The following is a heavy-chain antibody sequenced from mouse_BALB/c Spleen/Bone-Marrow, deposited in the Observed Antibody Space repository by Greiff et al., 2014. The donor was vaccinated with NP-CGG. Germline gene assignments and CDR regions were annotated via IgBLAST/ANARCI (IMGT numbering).Heavy chain of an antibody. CDR3: ARSDYRYDPFAY. V-gene: IGHV1-69*01. Sequence: QVQLQQSGAELVMPGASVKMSCKASGYTFTDYWMHWGKQRPGQGLEGIGAIDTSDSYTSYNQKFKGKATLTVDESSSTAYMQLSSLTSEDSAVYYCARSDYRYDPFAYWGQGTLVTVSA. CDR1: GYTFTDYW. D-gene: IGHD2-14*01. CDR2: IDTSDSYT. J-gene: IGHJ3*01.